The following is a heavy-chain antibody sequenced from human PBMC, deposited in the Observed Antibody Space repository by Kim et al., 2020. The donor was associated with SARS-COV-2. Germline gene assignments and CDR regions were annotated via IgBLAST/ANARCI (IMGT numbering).Heavy chain of an antibody. D-gene: IGHD3-22*01. V-gene: IGHV7-4-1*02. CDR3: ARILYDSSGYYQYYFDY. Sequence: ASVKVSCKASGYTFTSYAMNWVRQAPGQGLEWMGWINTNTGNPTYAQGFTGRFVFSLDTSVSTTYLQISSLKAEDTAVYYCARILYDSSGYYQYYFDYWGQGSLVTVAS. J-gene: IGHJ4*02. CDR2: INTNTGNP. CDR1: GYTFTSYA.